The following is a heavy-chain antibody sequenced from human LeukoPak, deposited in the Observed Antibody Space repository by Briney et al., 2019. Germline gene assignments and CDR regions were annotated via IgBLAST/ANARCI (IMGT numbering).Heavy chain of an antibody. CDR1: GFTFSSYG. V-gene: IGHV3-23*01. D-gene: IGHD6-19*01. CDR3: APKGSGWYVVGS. J-gene: IGHJ4*02. Sequence: GGSLRLSCAASGFTFSSYGMSWVRQAPGKGLEWVSAISGSGGSTYYADSVKGRFTISRDNSKNTLYLQMNSLRAEDTAVYYCAPKGSGWYVVGSWGQGTLVTVSS. CDR2: ISGSGGST.